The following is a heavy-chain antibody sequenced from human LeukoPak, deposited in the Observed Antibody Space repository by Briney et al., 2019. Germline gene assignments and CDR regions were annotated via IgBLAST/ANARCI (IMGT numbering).Heavy chain of an antibody. CDR1: GYTFTSYA. CDR3: ARGSLFHYDILAGYYP. CDR2: MNPNSGNT. J-gene: IGHJ5*02. D-gene: IGHD3-9*01. Sequence: ASVKVSCTASGYTFTSYAINWVRHATAQGLEWMGWMNPNSGNTGYAQKFQGRVAMTRNTSISTAYMELSSLRSEDTAVYYCARGSLFHYDILAGYYPWGQGTLVTVSP. V-gene: IGHV1-8*01.